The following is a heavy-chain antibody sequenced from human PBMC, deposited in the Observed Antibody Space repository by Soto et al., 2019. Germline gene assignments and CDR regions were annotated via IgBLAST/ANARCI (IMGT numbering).Heavy chain of an antibody. Sequence: PSETLSLTCTVSGGSISSGGYYWSWIRQHPGKGLEWIGYIYYSGSTYYNPSLKSRVTISVDTSKNQFSLKLSSVTAADTAVYYCARDRGPYGDYTIDYWGQGTLVTVS. J-gene: IGHJ4*02. V-gene: IGHV4-31*03. D-gene: IGHD4-17*01. CDR2: IYYSGST. CDR3: ARDRGPYGDYTIDY. CDR1: GGSISSGGYY.